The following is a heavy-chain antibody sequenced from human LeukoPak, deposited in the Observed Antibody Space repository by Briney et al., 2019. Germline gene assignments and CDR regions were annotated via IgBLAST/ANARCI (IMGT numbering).Heavy chain of an antibody. J-gene: IGHJ6*03. CDR3: ARDRGRYYMDV. Sequence: GGSLRLSCAASGFTFSSYDMHWVRQATGKGLEWVSGIGTAGDIYYSGSVKGRFTISRENANRSLYLQMKRLRAGDTAVYYCARDRGRYYMDVWGKGTTVTISS. V-gene: IGHV3-13*01. D-gene: IGHD6-25*01. CDR2: IGTAGDI. CDR1: GFTFSSYD.